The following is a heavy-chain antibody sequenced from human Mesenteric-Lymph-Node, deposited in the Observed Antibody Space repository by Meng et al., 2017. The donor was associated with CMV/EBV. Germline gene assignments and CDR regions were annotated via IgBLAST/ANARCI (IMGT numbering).Heavy chain of an antibody. D-gene: IGHD4/OR15-4a*01. J-gene: IGHJ6*02. Sequence: GSLRLSCAVSGGSISSSNWWSWVRQPPGKGLEWIGEIYHSGSTNYNPSLKSRVTISVDKSKNQFSLKLSSVTAADTAVYYCASLTRKTYYYYGMDVWGQGTTVTVSS. CDR1: GGSISSSNW. CDR3: ASLTRKTYYYYGMDV. V-gene: IGHV4-4*02. CDR2: IYHSGST.